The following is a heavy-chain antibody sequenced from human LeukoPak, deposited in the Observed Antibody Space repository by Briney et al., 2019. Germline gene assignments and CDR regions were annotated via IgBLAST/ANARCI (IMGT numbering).Heavy chain of an antibody. CDR3: AKVSGGGSYYHFDY. J-gene: IGHJ4*02. Sequence: SLKISCKVSGYTFDDYAMHWVRQAPGKGLEWVSGISWNSGSIGYADSVKGRFTISRDNAKNSLYLQMNSLRAEDTALYYCAKVSGGGSYYHFDYWGQGTLVTVSS. D-gene: IGHD1-26*01. V-gene: IGHV3-9*01. CDR2: ISWNSGSI. CDR1: GYTFDDYA.